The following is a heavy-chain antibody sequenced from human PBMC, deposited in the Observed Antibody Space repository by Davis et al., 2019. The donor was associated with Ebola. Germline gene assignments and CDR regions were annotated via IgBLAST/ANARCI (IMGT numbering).Heavy chain of an antibody. CDR2: IYYRGST. CDR1: GGSISSGDYY. D-gene: IGHD3-22*01. V-gene: IGHV4-39*07. J-gene: IGHJ6*02. Sequence: SETLSLTCTVSGGSISSGDYYWSWIRQPPGKGLEWIGSIYYRGSTYYNPSLKSRVTISVDTSKNQFSLKLSSVTAADTAVYYCARGPYYYDSSGYYRSDYYGMDVWGQGTTVTVSS. CDR3: ARGPYYYDSSGYYRSDYYGMDV.